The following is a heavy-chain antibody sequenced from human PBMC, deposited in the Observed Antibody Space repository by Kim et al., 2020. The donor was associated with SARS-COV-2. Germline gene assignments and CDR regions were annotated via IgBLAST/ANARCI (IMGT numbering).Heavy chain of an antibody. CDR3: AGAEVVPAAPIYYYYGMDV. D-gene: IGHD2-2*01. V-gene: IGHV1-2*06. Sequence: ASVKVSCKASGYTFTGYYMHWVRQAPGQGLEWMGRINPNSGGTNYAQKFQGRVTMTRDTSISTAYMELSRLGSDDTAVYYCAGAEVVPAAPIYYYYGMDVWGQGTTVTVSS. J-gene: IGHJ6*02. CDR1: GYTFTGYY. CDR2: INPNSGGT.